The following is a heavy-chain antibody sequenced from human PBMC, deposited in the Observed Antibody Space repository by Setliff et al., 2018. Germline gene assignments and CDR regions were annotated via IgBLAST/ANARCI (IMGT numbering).Heavy chain of an antibody. Sequence: PGGSLRLSCAGSGFAFSIYAMSWFRQAPGKGLEWVSTIYSGDRSTFYTDSGKGRFTISRDSSKNTLYLQMNSLRAEDTAVYYCAKPQVELRWGFESWGQGTLVTVSS. D-gene: IGHD3-16*01. CDR2: IYSGDRST. CDR1: GFAFSIYA. CDR3: AKPQVELRWGFES. V-gene: IGHV3-23*03. J-gene: IGHJ4*02.